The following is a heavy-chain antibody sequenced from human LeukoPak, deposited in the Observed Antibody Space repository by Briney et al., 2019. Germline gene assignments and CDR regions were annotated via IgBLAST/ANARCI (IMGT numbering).Heavy chain of an antibody. CDR1: GFTFSSYA. CDR2: ISGSGGNT. CDR3: ARERVELRYFDWLLPLDY. Sequence: GGSLRLSCAASGFTFSSYAMSWVRQAPGKGLEWVSAISGSGGNTYYTDSVKGRFTISRDNSKNTLYLQMNSLRAEDTAVYYCARERVELRYFDWLLPLDYWGQGTLVTVSS. J-gene: IGHJ4*02. D-gene: IGHD3-9*01. V-gene: IGHV3-23*01.